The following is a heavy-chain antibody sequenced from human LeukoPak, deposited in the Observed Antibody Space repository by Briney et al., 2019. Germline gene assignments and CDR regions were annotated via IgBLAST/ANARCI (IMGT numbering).Heavy chain of an antibody. Sequence: ASVKVSCKASGYTFTGYYMHWVRQAPGQGLEWMGWINPNSGGTNYAQKFQGRVTMTRDTSISTAYMELSRLRSDDTAVYYCARVTVMGVPGEQFFNRLRVERYFDYWGRGTLVTVSS. V-gene: IGHV1-2*02. CDR3: ARVTVMGVPGEQFFNRLRVERYFDY. CDR2: INPNSGGT. D-gene: IGHD1/OR15-1a*01. CDR1: GYTFTGYY. J-gene: IGHJ4*02.